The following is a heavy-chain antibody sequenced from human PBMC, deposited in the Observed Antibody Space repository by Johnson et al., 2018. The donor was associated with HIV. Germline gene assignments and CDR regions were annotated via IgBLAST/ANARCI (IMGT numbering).Heavy chain of an antibody. J-gene: IGHJ3*02. CDR1: GFTFSDYY. CDR3: ARVRGGTGHGAFDI. Sequence: VQLVESGGGLVKPGGSLRLSCIASGFTFSDYYMSWIRQAPGKGLEWVANIKQDGSEKYYVDSVKGRFTISRDYSKNSLYLQMNSLKTEDTAVYYCARVRGGTGHGAFDIWGQGTMVTVSS. V-gene: IGHV3-7*01. CDR2: IKQDGSEK.